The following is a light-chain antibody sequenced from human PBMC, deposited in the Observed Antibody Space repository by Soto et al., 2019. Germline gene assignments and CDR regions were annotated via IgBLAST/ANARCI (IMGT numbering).Light chain of an antibody. CDR2: LNSDGTH. J-gene: IGLJ7*02. CDR3: QTWGHGTYV. Sequence: QPVLTQSPSASASLGASVKLTCTLSSGHSSYAIAWHQQQPKKGPRYLMKLNSDGTHSKGDGIPDRCSGSSSGAERSLTISRLQSEDEADYYCQTWGHGTYVYGGGTQLTAL. V-gene: IGLV4-69*01. CDR1: SGHSSYA.